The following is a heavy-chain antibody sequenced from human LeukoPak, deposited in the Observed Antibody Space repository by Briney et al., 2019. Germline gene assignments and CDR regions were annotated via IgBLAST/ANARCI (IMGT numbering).Heavy chain of an antibody. D-gene: IGHD6-13*01. V-gene: IGHV3-30-3*01. J-gene: IGHJ4*02. CDR1: GFTFSSYA. Sequence: GGSLRLSCAASGFTFSSYAMHWVRQAPGKGLEWVAVISYDGSNKCYADSVKGRFTISRDNSKNTLYLQMNSLRAEDTAVYYCATGYSSSWYQRGFDYWGQGTLVTVSS. CDR3: ATGYSSSWYQRGFDY. CDR2: ISYDGSNK.